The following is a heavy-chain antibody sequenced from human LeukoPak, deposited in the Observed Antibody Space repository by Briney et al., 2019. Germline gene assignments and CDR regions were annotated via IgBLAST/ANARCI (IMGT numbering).Heavy chain of an antibody. CDR2: INPNGGST. J-gene: IGHJ4*02. V-gene: IGHV1-46*01. CDR3: AKLGYCSGGSCYSFDY. Sequence: ASVKVSCKASGYTFSSYYMHWVRHAPGQGLEWMGIINPNGGSTTYAQKFQGRVTLTGDMSTSTVYMELSSLRSEDTAVYYCAKLGYCSGGSCYSFDYRGQGTLVTVSS. CDR1: GYTFSSYY. D-gene: IGHD2-15*01.